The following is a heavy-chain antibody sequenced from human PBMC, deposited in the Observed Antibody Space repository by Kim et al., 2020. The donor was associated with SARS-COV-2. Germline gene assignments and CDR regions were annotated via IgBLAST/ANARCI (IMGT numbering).Heavy chain of an antibody. CDR3: ARRQGTAAAGPAHVAP. Sequence: GGSLRLSCAASGFSFGIYAMSWVRQAPGKGLEWVSTIGGLDGGIFHADSVKGRFTISRDNSKNTLYLQMPNLKTEDTAPYYCARRQGTAAAGPAHVAPWGQGTVVSVPS. V-gene: IGHV3-23*01. CDR1: GFSFGIYA. D-gene: IGHD6-13*01. CDR2: IGGLDGGI. J-gene: IGHJ5*02.